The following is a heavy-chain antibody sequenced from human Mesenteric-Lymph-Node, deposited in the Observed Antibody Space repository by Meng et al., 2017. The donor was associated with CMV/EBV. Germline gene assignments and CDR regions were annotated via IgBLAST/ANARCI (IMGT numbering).Heavy chain of an antibody. CDR1: GYSFRTYG. CDR2: SIPIFGTT. D-gene: IGHD1-26*01. J-gene: IGHJ4*02. V-gene: IGHV1-69*05. Sequence: SVKVSCKASGYSFRTYGITWVRQAPGQGLEWMGGSIPIFGTTKSAQKFRDRVTISTDDSSNKAYMELNSLTSDDTAVYYCALSKSGTLGSSDYWGQGTLVTVSS. CDR3: ALSKSGTLGSSDY.